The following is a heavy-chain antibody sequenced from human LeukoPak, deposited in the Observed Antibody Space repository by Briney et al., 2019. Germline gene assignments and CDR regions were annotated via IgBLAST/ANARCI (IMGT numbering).Heavy chain of an antibody. V-gene: IGHV4-39*01. J-gene: IGHJ5*02. CDR1: GGSISSSSYY. D-gene: IGHD2-2*01. Sequence: PSETLSLTCTVSGGSISSSSYYWGWIRQPPGKGLEWIGSIYYSGSTYYNPSLKSRVTISVDTSKNQFSLKLSSVTAADTAVYYCASQLPPMIRNWFDPWGQGTLVTVSS. CDR3: ASQLPPMIRNWFDP. CDR2: IYYSGST.